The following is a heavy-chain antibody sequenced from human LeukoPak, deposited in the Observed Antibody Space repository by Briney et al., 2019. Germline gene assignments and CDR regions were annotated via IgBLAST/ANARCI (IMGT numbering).Heavy chain of an antibody. CDR3: ARQARQGVIKIDY. CDR1: GFTFSSNY. J-gene: IGHJ4*02. V-gene: IGHV3-66*04. Sequence: PGGSLRLSCAASGFTFSSNYMSWVRQAPGKGLEWVSVIYSGGSTYYSDSVKGRFTISSDNSTNTLYLQMMSMMTADQAAYYCARQARQGVIKIDYWGQGTLVTVSS. D-gene: IGHD3-10*01. CDR2: IYSGGST.